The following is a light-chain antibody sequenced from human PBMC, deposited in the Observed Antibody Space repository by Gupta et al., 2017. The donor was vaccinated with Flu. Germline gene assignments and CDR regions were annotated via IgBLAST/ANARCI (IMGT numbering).Light chain of an antibody. V-gene: IGLV3-1*01. CDR2: KDG. CDR3: QAWDSNTDV. Sequence: SYALTQPPSLPVSPRQAVTITCSGNKVENKDVCGHQQKPGQSPVMVIYKDGKRPAGIPERFSGSNSGGRATLTISGTQAMDEDDYYCQAWDSNTDVFGTGTRVTIL. CDR1: KVENKD. J-gene: IGLJ1*01.